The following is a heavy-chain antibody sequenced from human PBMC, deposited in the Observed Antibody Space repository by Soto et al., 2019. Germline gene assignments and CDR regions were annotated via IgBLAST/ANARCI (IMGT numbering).Heavy chain of an antibody. CDR2: ISSSNSPT. CDR1: GFTFSKYG. V-gene: IGHV3-48*01. J-gene: IGHJ4*02. Sequence: EEQLVESGGGLVQPGGSLTLSCAASGFTFSKYGMNWVRQAPGKGLEWVAFISSSNSPTYHADSVKGRFTISRDNAKNSLYLQMNSLRAEDTAVYYCARFRFLDFLSVEFIDYWGQATLVTVSS. D-gene: IGHD3-3*01. CDR3: ARFRFLDFLSVEFIDY.